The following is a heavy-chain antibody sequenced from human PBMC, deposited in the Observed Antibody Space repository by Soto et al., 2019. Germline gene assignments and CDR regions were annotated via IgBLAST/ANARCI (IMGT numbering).Heavy chain of an antibody. CDR2: VFHWGTT. CDR3: ARHIGVTGTRGFDY. CDR1: GASISDNNW. D-gene: IGHD6-19*01. Sequence: QVQLQESGPGLVKPSGTVSLTCAVSGASISDNNWWSWVHQPPGKGLEWIGEVFHWGTTNYNPSLRSRVTISMDKSKNQISLTLSSVTAADSALYYCARHIGVTGTRGFDYWGQGTLVTVSS. V-gene: IGHV4-4*02. J-gene: IGHJ4*02.